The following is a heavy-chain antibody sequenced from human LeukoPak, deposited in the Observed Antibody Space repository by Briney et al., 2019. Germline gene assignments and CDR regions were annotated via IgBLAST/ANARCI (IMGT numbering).Heavy chain of an antibody. J-gene: IGHJ5*02. D-gene: IGHD6-19*01. CDR1: GYSFTSYW. CDR2: IDPADSYI. Sequence: GESLRISCKGSGYSFTSYWISWVRQMPGKGLEWMGKIDPADSYINYSPSFQGHVTFSADKSISTAYLQWSSLKASDTAMYYCAVRLDSSSDWFDPWGQGTLVTVSS. CDR3: AVRLDSSSDWFDP. V-gene: IGHV5-10-1*01.